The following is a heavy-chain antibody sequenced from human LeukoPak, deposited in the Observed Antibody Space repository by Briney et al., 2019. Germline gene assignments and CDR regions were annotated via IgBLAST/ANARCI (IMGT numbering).Heavy chain of an antibody. J-gene: IGHJ4*02. CDR1: GFTFKSYA. V-gene: IGHV3-30-3*01. CDR2: ISSDGSEK. D-gene: IGHD4-17*01. CDR3: ARSNPGDYTLHLIDY. Sequence: PGGSLRLSCSASGFTFKSYAMHWVRQTPGKGLKWVAVISSDGSEKYYADSVKGRFTISRDNSKNTLYLQMNSLRPEDTAIYYCARSNPGDYTLHLIDYWGQGTLVTVSS.